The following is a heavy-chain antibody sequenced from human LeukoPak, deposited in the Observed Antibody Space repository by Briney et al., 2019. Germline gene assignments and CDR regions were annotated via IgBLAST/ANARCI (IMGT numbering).Heavy chain of an antibody. CDR1: GGYVSSSSYY. J-gene: IGHJ5*02. V-gene: IGHV4-39*07. Sequence: SETLSLTCTVSGGYVSSSSYYWSWIRQPPGKGLEWIGEINHSGSTNYNPSLKSRVTISVDTSKNQFSLKLSSVTAADTAVYYCASGYYDSSGYYNWFDPWGQGTLVTVSS. CDR2: INHSGST. CDR3: ASGYYDSSGYYNWFDP. D-gene: IGHD3-22*01.